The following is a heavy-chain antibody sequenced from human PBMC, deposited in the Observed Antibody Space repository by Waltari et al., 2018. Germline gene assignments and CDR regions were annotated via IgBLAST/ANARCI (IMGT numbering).Heavy chain of an antibody. CDR1: GGSISSSSYY. CDR3: ARAYYDFWSGYYYYYMDV. D-gene: IGHD3-3*01. V-gene: IGHV4-39*01. CDR2: IDYSGST. J-gene: IGHJ6*03. Sequence: QLQLQESGPGLVKPSETLSLTCTVSGGSISSSSYYWGWIRQPPGKGLEWIGSIDYSGSTYYNQSLKSRVTISVDTSKNQFSLKLSSVTAADTAVYYCARAYYDFWSGYYYYYMDVWGKGTTVTVSS.